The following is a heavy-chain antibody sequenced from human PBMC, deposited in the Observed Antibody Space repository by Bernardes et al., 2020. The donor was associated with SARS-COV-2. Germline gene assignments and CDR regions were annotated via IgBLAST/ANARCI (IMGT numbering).Heavy chain of an antibody. CDR2: IYPADSTT. CDR3: ARAPYTSSWHYDY. J-gene: IGHJ4*02. Sequence: GESLKISCKGSGYRFSNYWIGWVRQMPGKGLEWMGIIYPADSTTKYSPSFEGQVTISANESITTAYLQWSRLKASDTAMYFCARAPYTSSWHYDYWGQGTQVTVSS. V-gene: IGHV5-51*01. CDR1: GYRFSNYW. D-gene: IGHD6-13*01.